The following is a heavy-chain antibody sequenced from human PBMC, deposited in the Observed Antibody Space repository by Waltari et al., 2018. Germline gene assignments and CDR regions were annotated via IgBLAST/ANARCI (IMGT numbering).Heavy chain of an antibody. V-gene: IGHV1-2*06. Sequence: QVQRVQFGAEVKKPGASVKVSCRASGNTLTGNYRHWGREAPGQGLEWMGRINPNSGGTNYAQKFQGRVTMTRDTSISTAYMELSRLRSDDTAVYYCARSLTGTTTPNHFDYWGQGTLVTVSS. D-gene: IGHD1-20*01. CDR1: GNTLTGNY. CDR3: ARSLTGTTTPNHFDY. CDR2: INPNSGGT. J-gene: IGHJ4*02.